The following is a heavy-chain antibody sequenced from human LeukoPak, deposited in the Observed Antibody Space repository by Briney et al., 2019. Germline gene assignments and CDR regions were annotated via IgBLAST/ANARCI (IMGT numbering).Heavy chain of an antibody. Sequence: PSETLSLTCAVYGGSFSGYYWSWIRRPPGKGLEWIGEINHSGSTHYNPSLKSRVTISVDTSKNQFSLKLSSVTAADTAVYYCARGLRITMIVVVLDAFDIWGQGTMVTVSS. CDR1: GGSFSGYY. CDR3: ARGLRITMIVVVLDAFDI. V-gene: IGHV4-34*01. D-gene: IGHD3-22*01. J-gene: IGHJ3*02. CDR2: INHSGST.